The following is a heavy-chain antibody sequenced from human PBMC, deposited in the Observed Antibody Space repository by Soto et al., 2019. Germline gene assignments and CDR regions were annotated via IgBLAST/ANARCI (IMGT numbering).Heavy chain of an antibody. Sequence: SETLSLTCTVSGGSISSYYWSWIRQPPGKGLERIGYIYYSGSTNYNPSIKRRDTISVDTSKNQFTLKLSTVTTADTSVYYCAREGNYYDSSGYGLVDPWGQGTLVTVS. J-gene: IGHJ5*02. CDR1: GGSISSYY. CDR2: IYYSGST. D-gene: IGHD3-22*01. CDR3: AREGNYYDSSGYGLVDP. V-gene: IGHV4-59*01.